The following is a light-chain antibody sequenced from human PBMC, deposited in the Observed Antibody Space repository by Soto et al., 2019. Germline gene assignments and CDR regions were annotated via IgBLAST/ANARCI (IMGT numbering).Light chain of an antibody. CDR1: SSDVGGYNY. J-gene: IGLJ2*01. CDR2: DVS. V-gene: IGLV2-11*01. CDR3: QSYDSSLSGVV. Sequence: QSALTQPRSVSGSPGQSVTISCTGISSDVGGYNYVSWYQHHPGKVPKLMIYDVSKRPSGVPHRFSGSKSGNTASLTISGLQAEDEADYYCQSYDSSLSGVVFGGGTKVTVL.